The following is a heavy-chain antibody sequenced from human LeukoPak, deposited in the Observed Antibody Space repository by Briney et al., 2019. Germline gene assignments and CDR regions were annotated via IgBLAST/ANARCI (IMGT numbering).Heavy chain of an antibody. J-gene: IGHJ4*02. CDR1: GFTFSTYA. Sequence: GGSLRLSCAASGFTFSTYAMSWVRRAPGKGLEWVSGISSGGGNTCYADSVKGRFTISRDNSKNTVYLQIISLRAEDTALYHCAKEAGDGWSYFDYWGQGTLVTVSS. D-gene: IGHD6-19*01. CDR3: AKEAGDGWSYFDY. V-gene: IGHV3-23*01. CDR2: ISSGGGNT.